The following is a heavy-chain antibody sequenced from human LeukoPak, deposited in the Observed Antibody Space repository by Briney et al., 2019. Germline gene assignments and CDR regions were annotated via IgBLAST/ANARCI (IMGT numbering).Heavy chain of an antibody. CDR3: SRDNYYDTSAYALHI. J-gene: IGHJ3*02. CDR2: IYYRDST. Sequence: SQTLSLSCTASGGSISSDGYYWSWLRQHPGKGLEWIGHIYYRDSTYYHPSLKGRVTISADTSKNQFSLELSSVTAADTAVYYCSRDNYYDTSAYALHIWGQGTMVTVSS. D-gene: IGHD3-22*01. CDR1: GGSISSDGYY. V-gene: IGHV4-31*03.